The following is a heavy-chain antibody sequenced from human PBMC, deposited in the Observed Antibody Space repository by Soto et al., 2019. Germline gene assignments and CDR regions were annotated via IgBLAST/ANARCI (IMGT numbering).Heavy chain of an antibody. J-gene: IGHJ4*02. D-gene: IGHD5-18*01. CDR1: GVSIDSHDW. V-gene: IGHV4-4*02. Sequence: QVQLQESGPGLVKPSGTLSLTCAVSGVSIDSHDWWTWVRQPPGKGLEWIGESHQSGNTNYNSSPKSRVTISLDKSRNHFSLQLDSVTVADTAVYYCATRDTGRVYWGQGTLVTVSS. CDR2: SHQSGNT. CDR3: ATRDTGRVY.